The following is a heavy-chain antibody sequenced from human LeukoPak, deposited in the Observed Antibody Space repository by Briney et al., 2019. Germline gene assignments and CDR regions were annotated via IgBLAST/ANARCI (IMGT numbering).Heavy chain of an antibody. CDR2: IIPIFGTA. CDR1: GGTFSSYA. V-gene: IGHV1-69*05. Sequence: SVKASCKASGGTFSSYAISWVRQAPGQGLEWMGGIIPIFGTANYAQKFQGRVTITTDESTSTAYMELSSLRSEDTAVYYCARGGAPDYYYYMDVWGKGTTVTVSS. CDR3: ARGGAPDYYYYMDV. J-gene: IGHJ6*03. D-gene: IGHD3-10*01.